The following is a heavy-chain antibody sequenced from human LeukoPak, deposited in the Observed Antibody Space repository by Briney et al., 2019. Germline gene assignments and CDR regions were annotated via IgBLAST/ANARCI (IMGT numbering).Heavy chain of an antibody. CDR1: GGSISSGGYY. Sequence: SQTLSLTCTVSGGSISSGGYYWSWIRQHPGKGLEWIGYIYYSGSTYYNPSLKSRVTISVDTSKNQFSLKLSSVTAADTAVYYCARELGGLGYYYYGMDVWGQGTTVTVSS. D-gene: IGHD3-16*01. CDR2: IYYSGST. J-gene: IGHJ6*02. CDR3: ARELGGLGYYYYGMDV. V-gene: IGHV4-31*03.